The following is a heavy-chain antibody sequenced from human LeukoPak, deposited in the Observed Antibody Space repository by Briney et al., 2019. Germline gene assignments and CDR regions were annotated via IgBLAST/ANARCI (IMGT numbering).Heavy chain of an antibody. CDR1: GYSISSGYY. Sequence: SETLSLTCTVSGYSISSGYYWGWIRQPPGKGLEWIGSIYHSGSTYYNPSLKSRVTISVDTSKNQFSLKLSSVTAADTAVYYCARAGLTGYYNWFDPWGQGTLVTVSS. CDR2: IYHSGST. CDR3: ARAGLTGYYNWFDP. V-gene: IGHV4-38-2*02. D-gene: IGHD3-9*01. J-gene: IGHJ5*02.